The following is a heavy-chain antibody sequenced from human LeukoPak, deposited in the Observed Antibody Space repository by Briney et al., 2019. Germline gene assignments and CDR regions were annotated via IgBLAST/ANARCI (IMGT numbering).Heavy chain of an antibody. V-gene: IGHV4-34*01. Sequence: SETLSLTCAVYGGSFSGYYWSWLRQPPGKGVEWIGEINHSGSTNYNPSLKSRVTISVDTSKNQFSLKLSSVTAADTAVYYCAREYYYDSSGFPNYDYWGQGTLVTVSS. CDR2: INHSGST. CDR1: GGSFSGYY. CDR3: AREYYYDSSGFPNYDY. J-gene: IGHJ4*02. D-gene: IGHD3-22*01.